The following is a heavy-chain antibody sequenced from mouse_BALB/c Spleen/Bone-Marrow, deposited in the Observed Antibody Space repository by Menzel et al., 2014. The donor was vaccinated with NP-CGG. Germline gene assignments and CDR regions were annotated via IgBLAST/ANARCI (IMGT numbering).Heavy chain of an antibody. Sequence: EVKLEESGGGLVQPGGPLKLPCAASGFDFSRYWMSWVRQAPGKGLEWIGEINPDSNTINYTPSLKDKFIISRDNAKNTLYLQMSKVRSEDTALYYCVRLGYYGSFAYWGQGTLVTVSA. D-gene: IGHD1-2*01. CDR1: GFDFSRYW. CDR3: VRLGYYGSFAY. V-gene: IGHV4-1*02. J-gene: IGHJ3*01. CDR2: INPDSNTI.